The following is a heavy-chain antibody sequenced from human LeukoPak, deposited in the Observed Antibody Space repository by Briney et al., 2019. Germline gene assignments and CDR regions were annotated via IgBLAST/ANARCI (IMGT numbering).Heavy chain of an antibody. V-gene: IGHV3-30*04. CDR2: ISYDGSNK. J-gene: IGHJ3*02. D-gene: IGHD6-13*01. CDR3: ARDRSSSSWFKDAFDI. Sequence: PGGSLRLSCAVSGFTFSSYAMHWVRQAPGKGLEWVAVISYDGSNKYYADSVKGRFTISRDNSKNMLYLQMNSLRTQDTAVYYCARDRSSSSWFKDAFDIWGQGTMVTVSS. CDR1: GFTFSSYA.